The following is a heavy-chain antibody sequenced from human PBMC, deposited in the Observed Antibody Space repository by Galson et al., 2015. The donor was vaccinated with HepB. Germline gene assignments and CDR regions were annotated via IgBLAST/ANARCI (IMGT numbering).Heavy chain of an antibody. V-gene: IGHV3-15*07. CDR3: TTGLSSSTSCLDY. J-gene: IGHJ4*02. CDR2: IKSKTDGETT. D-gene: IGHD2-2*01. Sequence: SLRLSCAASGFTFSSYSMNWVRQAPGKGLEWVGRIKSKTDGETTDYAAPVKGRFTISRDDSKNTLYLQMNSLKTEDTAVYYCTTGLSSSTSCLDYWGQGTLVTVSS. CDR1: GFTFSSYS.